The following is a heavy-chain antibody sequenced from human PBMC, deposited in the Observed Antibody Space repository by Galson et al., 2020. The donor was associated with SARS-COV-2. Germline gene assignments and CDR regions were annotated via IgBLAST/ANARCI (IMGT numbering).Heavy chain of an antibody. CDR2: IYSAGST. CDR3: ARAREDYYDSSGYYLLFDY. Sequence: ETSETLSLTCTVSGGSISSSSYYWGWIRQPPGKGLEWIGYIYSAGSTYYNPSLKRRVTISVDTSKNQFSLKLSSVTAADTAVYYCARAREDYYDSSGYYLLFDYWGQGTLVTVSS. V-gene: IGHV4-39*01. CDR1: GGSISSSSYY. J-gene: IGHJ4*02. D-gene: IGHD3-22*01.